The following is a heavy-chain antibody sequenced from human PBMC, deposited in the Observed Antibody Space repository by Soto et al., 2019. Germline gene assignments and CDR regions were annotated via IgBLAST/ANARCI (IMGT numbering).Heavy chain of an antibody. CDR3: ARGPWAQVATIKGKLDY. CDR2: INHSGST. J-gene: IGHJ4*02. Sequence: SETLSLTCAVYGGSFSGYYWSWIRQPPGKGLEWIGEINHSGSTNYNPSLKSRVTISVDTSKNQFSLKLSSVTAADTAVYYCARGPWAQVATIKGKLDYWGQGTRVTVSS. V-gene: IGHV4-34*01. D-gene: IGHD5-12*01. CDR1: GGSFSGYY.